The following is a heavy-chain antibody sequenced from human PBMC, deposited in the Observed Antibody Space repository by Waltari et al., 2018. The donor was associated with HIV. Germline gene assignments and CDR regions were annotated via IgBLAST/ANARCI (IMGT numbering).Heavy chain of an antibody. D-gene: IGHD5-12*01. V-gene: IGHV3-7*01. CDR1: GFTFRYSW. CDR2: IRYDGSEE. J-gene: IGHJ6*02. Sequence: ELHLVESGGNLVQPGGSLRLSCTASGFTFRYSWMSWVRQAPGEGREWGATIRYDGSEEGYVDSVKGRFTISRDNAKSSVYLQMNSLRVEDSAIYYCASSRSDYDTKYYGMGVWGQGTTVSVSS. CDR3: ASSRSDYDTKYYGMGV.